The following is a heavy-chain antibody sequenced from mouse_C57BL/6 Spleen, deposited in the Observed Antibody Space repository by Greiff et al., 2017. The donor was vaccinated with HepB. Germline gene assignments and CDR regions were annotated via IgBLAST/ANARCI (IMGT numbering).Heavy chain of an antibody. CDR3: ARGANWDY. D-gene: IGHD4-1*01. Sequence: VQLKQSGPELVKPGASVKISCKASGYSFTGYYMNWVKQSPEKSLEWIGEINPSTGGTTYNQKFKAKATLTVDKSSSTAYMQLKSLTSEDSAVYYCARGANWDYWGQGTTLTVSS. CDR2: INPSTGGT. V-gene: IGHV1-42*01. CDR1: GYSFTGYY. J-gene: IGHJ2*01.